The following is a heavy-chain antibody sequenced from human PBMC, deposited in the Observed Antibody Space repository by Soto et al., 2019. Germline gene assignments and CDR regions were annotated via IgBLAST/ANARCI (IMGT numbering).Heavy chain of an antibody. CDR3: TGASRYGSGLYYGLDV. D-gene: IGHD3-10*01. V-gene: IGHV3-11*01. CDR1: GFNFSDSY. J-gene: IGHJ6*02. CDR2: ISGSGTTT. Sequence: TGGSLRLSCAASGFNFSDSYMSWVRQAPGKGLEWISYISGSGTTTAYTGSVKGRFTVSRDNAKSSLFLQLNSLRVDDTAVYYCTGASRYGSGLYYGLDVWGRGTTVAVSS.